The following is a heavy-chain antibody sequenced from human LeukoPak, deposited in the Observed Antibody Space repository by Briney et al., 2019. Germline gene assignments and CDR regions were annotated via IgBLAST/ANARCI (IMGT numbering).Heavy chain of an antibody. CDR2: IYYSGST. Sequence: SETLSLTCTVSGGSISSYYWSWIRQPPGKGLEWIGYIYYSGSTNYNPSLKSRVTISVDTSKNQFSLKLSSVTAADTAVYYCARGGGGPYYYYGMDVWGQGTTVTVSS. D-gene: IGHD4-23*01. V-gene: IGHV4-59*01. J-gene: IGHJ6*02. CDR1: GGSISSYY. CDR3: ARGGGGPYYYYGMDV.